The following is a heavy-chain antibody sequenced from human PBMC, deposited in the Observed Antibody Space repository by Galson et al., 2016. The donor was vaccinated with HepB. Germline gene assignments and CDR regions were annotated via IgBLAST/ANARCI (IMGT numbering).Heavy chain of an antibody. V-gene: IGHV5-51*01. Sequence: QSGAEVKKPGESLKISCKGSGYSFTRYYIAWVRQMPGKGLEWMGIIYPSDSDTRYSPSFQGQVTISADKSINTAYLQWSSLKASDTAMYYCARRRDILTGYHSYYYVMDVWGQGTVVTVSS. CDR3: ARRRDILTGYHSYYYVMDV. J-gene: IGHJ6*02. CDR1: GYSFTRYY. D-gene: IGHD3-9*01. CDR2: IYPSDSDT.